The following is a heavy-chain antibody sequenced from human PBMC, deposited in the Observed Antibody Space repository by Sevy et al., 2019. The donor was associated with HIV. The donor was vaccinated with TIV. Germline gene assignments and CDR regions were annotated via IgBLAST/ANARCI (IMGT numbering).Heavy chain of an antibody. CDR1: GGTFSSYA. D-gene: IGHD2-2*01. CDR2: IIPIFGTA. J-gene: IGHJ5*02. V-gene: IGHV1-69*13. Sequence: ASVKVSCKASGGTFSSYAISWVRQAPGQGLEWMGGIIPIFGTANYAQKFQGRVTITADESTSTAYMELGSLRSEDTAVYYCARELYCSSTSCYSNWFDPWGQGTLVTVSS. CDR3: ARELYCSSTSCYSNWFDP.